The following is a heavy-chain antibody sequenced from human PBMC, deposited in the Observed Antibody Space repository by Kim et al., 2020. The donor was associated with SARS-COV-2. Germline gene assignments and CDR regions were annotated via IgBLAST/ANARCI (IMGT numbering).Heavy chain of an antibody. V-gene: IGHV3-53*01. CDR1: GFTVSSNY. CDR3: ARDRITSGAAAGAYYYYGMDV. D-gene: IGHD6-13*01. CDR2: IYSGGST. J-gene: IGHJ6*02. Sequence: GGSLRLSCAASGFTVSSNYMSWVRQAPGKGLEWVSVIYSGGSTYYADSVKGRFTISRDNSKNTLYLQMNSLRAEDTAVYYCARDRITSGAAAGAYYYYGMDVWGQGTTVTVSS.